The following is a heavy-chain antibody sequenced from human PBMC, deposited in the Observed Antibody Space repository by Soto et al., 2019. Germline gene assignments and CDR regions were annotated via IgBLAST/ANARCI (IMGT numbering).Heavy chain of an antibody. D-gene: IGHD3-22*01. J-gene: IGHJ4*02. CDR1: GCTFTSYD. CDR2: MNPNSGNT. V-gene: IGHV1-8*01. CDR3: ARGNRFDYYDSSGYYRDAY. Sequence: ASVKVSCKASGCTFTSYDMNWVRQATVRVLEWMGCMNPNSGNTGYAQKFQGRVTMTRNTSISTAYMELSSLRSEDTAVYYCARGNRFDYYDSSGYYRDAYWGQGTLVTLSS.